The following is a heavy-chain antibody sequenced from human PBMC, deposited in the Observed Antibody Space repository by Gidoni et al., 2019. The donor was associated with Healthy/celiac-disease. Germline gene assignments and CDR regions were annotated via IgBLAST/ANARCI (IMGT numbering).Heavy chain of an antibody. Sequence: EVQLVESGGGLVKPGGSLRLPCAASGFTFSNAWMSWVRQAPGKGLEWVGRIKSKTDGGTTDYAAPVKGRFTISRDDSKNTLYLQMNSLKTEDTAVYYCTTVPGIGYCSGGSCYSYGMDVWGQGTTVTVSS. J-gene: IGHJ6*02. CDR1: GFTFSNAW. V-gene: IGHV3-15*01. D-gene: IGHD2-15*01. CDR3: TTVPGIGYCSGGSCYSYGMDV. CDR2: IKSKTDGGTT.